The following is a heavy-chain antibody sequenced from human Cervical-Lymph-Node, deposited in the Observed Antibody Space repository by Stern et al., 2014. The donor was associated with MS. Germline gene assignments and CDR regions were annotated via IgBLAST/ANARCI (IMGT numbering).Heavy chain of an antibody. Sequence: VQLVESGGAVVQPGRSLRLSCAASGFTFSSYGMQWVRQAPGQGLEWVTVISYDGNHKYYAASVKGRFTISRDNSKNTLHLQMNSVTPDDTAIYYCARDYEDTSMLFDHWGQGTLVTVSS. CDR2: ISYDGNHK. V-gene: IGHV3-30*03. CDR3: ARDYEDTSMLFDH. CDR1: GFTFSSYG. J-gene: IGHJ4*02. D-gene: IGHD2-8*01.